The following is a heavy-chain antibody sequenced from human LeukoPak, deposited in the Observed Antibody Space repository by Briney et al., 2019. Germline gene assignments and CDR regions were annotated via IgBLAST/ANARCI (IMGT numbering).Heavy chain of an antibody. D-gene: IGHD1-26*01. V-gene: IGHV3-72*01. J-gene: IGHJ4*02. CDR3: ARARGSRNFDY. CDR2: TRNKANSYTT. Sequence: GGSLRLSCAASGFTFSNYGMHWVRQAPGKGLEWVGRTRNKANSYTTEYAASVKGRFTISRDDSKNSLYLQMNSLKTEDTAVYYCARARGSRNFDYWGQGTLVTVSS. CDR1: GFTFSNYG.